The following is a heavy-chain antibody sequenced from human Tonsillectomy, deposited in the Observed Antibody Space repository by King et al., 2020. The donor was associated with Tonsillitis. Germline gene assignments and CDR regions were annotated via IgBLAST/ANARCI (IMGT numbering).Heavy chain of an antibody. CDR2: IYTSGST. V-gene: IGHV4-61*02. D-gene: IGHD1/OR15-1a*01. CDR1: GVSISSGSYY. Sequence: VQLQESGPGLVKPSQTLSLTCTVSGVSISSGSYYWSWIRQPAGKGLDWIGRIYTSGSTNYNPSLKSRVTISVDTSKNQCSLKLSSVTAADTAVYYCARENIWGQGTLVTVSS. J-gene: IGHJ4*02. CDR3: ARENI.